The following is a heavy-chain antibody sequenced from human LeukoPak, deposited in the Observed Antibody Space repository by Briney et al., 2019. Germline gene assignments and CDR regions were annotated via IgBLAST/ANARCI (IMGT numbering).Heavy chain of an antibody. CDR1: GFTFSYYA. V-gene: IGHV3-64D*09. Sequence: GGPLSLFCSASGFTFSYYAMHWVRQTAGKGLGFVSGISSNGGSTYYADSLKGRFTISRDNSNNTLYLQMSSLRAEDTAVYYCVKGPTYESLPYYFDYWGQGTLVTVSS. CDR3: VKGPTYESLPYYFDY. CDR2: ISSNGGST. D-gene: IGHD3-22*01. J-gene: IGHJ4*02.